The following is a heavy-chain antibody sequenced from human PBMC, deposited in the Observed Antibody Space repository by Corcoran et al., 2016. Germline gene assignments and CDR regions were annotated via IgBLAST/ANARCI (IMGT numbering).Heavy chain of an antibody. D-gene: IGHD6-6*01. V-gene: IGHV1-18*01. CDR2: ISAYNGNT. CDR3: AREEVAARPLYYYYGMDV. CDR1: GYTFTSYG. J-gene: IGHJ6*02. Sequence: QVQLVQSGAEVKKPGASVKVSCKASGYTFTSYGISWVRQAPGQGLEWMGWISAYNGNTNYAQKLQGRVTMTPDTSTSTAYMELRSLRSDDTAVYYCAREEVAARPLYYYYGMDVWGQGTTVTVSS.